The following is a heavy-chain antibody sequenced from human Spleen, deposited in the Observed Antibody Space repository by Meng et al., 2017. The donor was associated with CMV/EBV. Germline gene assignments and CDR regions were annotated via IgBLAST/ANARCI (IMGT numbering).Heavy chain of an antibody. CDR2: INWNGGST. D-gene: IGHD1-7*01. CDR3: ARELTGTTGGCWFDP. V-gene: IGHV3-20*03. Sequence: SGFTFDDYGMSWDRQAPGKGLELVSDINWNGGSTGYTDSVKGQFTVSRDTAKNSLYLQMNSLRAEGTALYYCARELTGTTGGCWFDPWGQGTLVTVSS. CDR1: GFTFDDYG. J-gene: IGHJ5*02.